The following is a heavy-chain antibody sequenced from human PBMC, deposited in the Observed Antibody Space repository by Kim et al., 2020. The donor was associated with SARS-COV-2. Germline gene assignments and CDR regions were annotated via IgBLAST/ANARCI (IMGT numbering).Heavy chain of an antibody. V-gene: IGHV4-59*13. CDR3: ASYAYYYDSSGYYGAFDI. J-gene: IGHJ3*02. CDR2: IYYSGST. Sequence: SETLSLTCTVSGGSISSYYWSWIRQPPGKGLEWIGYIYYSGSTNYNPSLKSRVTISVDTSKNQFSLKLSSVNAADTAVYYCASYAYYYDSSGYYGAFDIWGQGTMVTVSS. D-gene: IGHD3-22*01. CDR1: GGSISSYY.